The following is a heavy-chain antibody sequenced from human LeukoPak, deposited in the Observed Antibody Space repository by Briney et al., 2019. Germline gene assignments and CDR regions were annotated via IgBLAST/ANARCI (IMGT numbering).Heavy chain of an antibody. CDR3: ARVNPTEFHSGSYYGY. Sequence: GASVKVSCKASGYTFTGYYMHWVRQAPGQGLEWMGWINPNSGGTNYAQKFQGRVTMTRDTSISTAYMELSRLRSDDTAVYYCARVNPTEFHSGSYYGYWGQGTLVTVSS. CDR2: INPNSGGT. CDR1: GYTFTGYY. J-gene: IGHJ4*02. V-gene: IGHV1-2*02. D-gene: IGHD1-26*01.